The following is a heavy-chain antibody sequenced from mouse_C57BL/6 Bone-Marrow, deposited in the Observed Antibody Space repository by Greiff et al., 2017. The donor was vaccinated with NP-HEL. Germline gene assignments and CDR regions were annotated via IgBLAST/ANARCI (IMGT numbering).Heavy chain of an antibody. CDR1: GYTFTDYN. CDR3: ARRNLTGSYFDY. V-gene: IGHV1-18*01. J-gene: IGHJ2*01. D-gene: IGHD4-1*01. CDR2: INPNNGGT. Sequence: EVQLVESGPELVKPGASVKIPCKASGYTFTDYNMDWVKQSHGKSLEWIGDINPNNGGTIYNQKFKGKATLTVDKSSSTAYMELRSLTSEDTAVYYCARRNLTGSYFDYWGQGTTLTVSS.